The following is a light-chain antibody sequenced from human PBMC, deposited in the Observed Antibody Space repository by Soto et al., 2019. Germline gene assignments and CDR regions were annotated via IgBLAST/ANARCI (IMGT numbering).Light chain of an antibody. V-gene: IGKV3-20*01. J-gene: IGKJ4*01. CDR2: GAS. CDR1: QSVTSNY. CDR3: QQYGSSPLT. Sequence: EIVLTQSPGTLSLSPGERATLSCRATQSVTSNYLAWYQQKPGQAPRLLIYGASSRATGIPDRFSGSGSGTDFTLTISRLEPEDSAVYYCQQYGSSPLTFGGGTKVEIK.